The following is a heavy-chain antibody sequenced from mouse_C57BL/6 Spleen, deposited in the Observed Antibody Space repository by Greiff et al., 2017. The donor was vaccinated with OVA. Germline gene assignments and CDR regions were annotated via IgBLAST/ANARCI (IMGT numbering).Heavy chain of an antibody. V-gene: IGHV1-75*01. CDR3: ARRPVVGNWYFDV. CDR2: IFPGSGST. Sequence: QVQLQQSGPELVKPGASVKISCKASGYTFTDYYINWVKQRPGQGLEWIGWIFPGSGSTYYNEKFKGKATLTVDKSSSTAYILLSSLTSEDSAVYFCARRPVVGNWYFDVWGTGTTVTVSS. J-gene: IGHJ1*03. D-gene: IGHD1-1*01. CDR1: GYTFTDYY.